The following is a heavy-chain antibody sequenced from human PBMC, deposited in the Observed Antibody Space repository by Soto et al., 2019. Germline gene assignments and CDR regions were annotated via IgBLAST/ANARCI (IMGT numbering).Heavy chain of an antibody. CDR1: GGSISSGGYS. Sequence: SETLSLTCAVSGGSISSGGYSWSWIRQPPGKGLEWIGYIYHSGSTYYNPSLKSRVTISVDRSKNQFSLKLSSVTAADTAVYYCARERTYYYDSSGYYQPGRYGMDVWGQGTTVNVSS. J-gene: IGHJ6*02. V-gene: IGHV4-30-2*01. CDR2: IYHSGST. D-gene: IGHD3-22*01. CDR3: ARERTYYYDSSGYYQPGRYGMDV.